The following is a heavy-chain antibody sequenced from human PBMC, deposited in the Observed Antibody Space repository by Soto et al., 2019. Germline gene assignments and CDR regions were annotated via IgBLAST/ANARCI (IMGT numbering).Heavy chain of an antibody. Sequence: QVQLQQWGAGLLKPSETLSLTCAVYGGSFSGYYWSWIRQPPGKGLEWIGEINHSGSTNYNPSLKSRVTISVDTYKNQVSLKVRSVTAAETAVYYCARSWFGELPIYYYYMDVWGKGTTVTVTS. D-gene: IGHD3-10*01. J-gene: IGHJ6*03. CDR2: INHSGST. CDR1: GGSFSGYY. V-gene: IGHV4-34*01. CDR3: ARSWFGELPIYYYYMDV.